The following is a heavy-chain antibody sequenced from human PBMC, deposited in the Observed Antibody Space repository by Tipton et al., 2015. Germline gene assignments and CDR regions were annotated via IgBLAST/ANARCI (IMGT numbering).Heavy chain of an antibody. Sequence: TLSLTCTVSGGSVSSGSYYWSWIWQPPGKGLEWIGYISYSASTNYNPSLKSRVIMSIDTSKDQFSLKLTSVTAADTAVYYCARGADYYDSSDYYYVVPFDYWGQGTLVTVSS. V-gene: IGHV4-61*01. CDR1: GGSVSSGSYY. CDR2: ISYSAST. D-gene: IGHD3-22*01. CDR3: ARGADYYDSSDYYYVVPFDY. J-gene: IGHJ4*02.